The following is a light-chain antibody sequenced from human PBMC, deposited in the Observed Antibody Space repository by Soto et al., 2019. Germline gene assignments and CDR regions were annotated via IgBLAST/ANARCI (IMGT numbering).Light chain of an antibody. CDR1: SSDVGGHNY. J-gene: IGLJ1*01. Sequence: QSALTQPPSASGSPGQSVTVSCTGTSSDVGGHNYVSWYQQHPGKAPKLMIYEVSKRPSGVPDRFSGSKSGNTASLTVSGLQAEDEADYYCSSYAGSNNKVFGTGTKVTVL. CDR2: EVS. V-gene: IGLV2-8*01. CDR3: SSYAGSNNKV.